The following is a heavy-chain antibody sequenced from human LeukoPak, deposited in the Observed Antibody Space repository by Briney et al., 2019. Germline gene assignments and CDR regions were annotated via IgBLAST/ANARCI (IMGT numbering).Heavy chain of an antibody. CDR1: GDSIRSCY. V-gene: IGHV4-4*07. D-gene: IGHD1-26*01. CDR2: IDTRGST. Sequence: SETLSLTCTVSGDSIRSCYWSWIRQPAGKGLEWLGHIDTRGSTNYNPSLKSRVTMSVDTSRNQYSLKLTSVTAADTAVYYCPNLENQWELRLDYWGQGTLVTVSS. J-gene: IGHJ4*02. CDR3: PNLENQWELRLDY.